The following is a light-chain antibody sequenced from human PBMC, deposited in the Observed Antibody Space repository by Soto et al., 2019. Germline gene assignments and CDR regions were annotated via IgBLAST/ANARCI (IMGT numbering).Light chain of an antibody. CDR2: GAS. Sequence: EIVMTHSPATLSVSPWERATFSCRASQSVSSNLAWYQQKPGQAPRLLIYGASIRATGIPARFSGSGSGTEFTLTISTLRSEDFAIYYCQHYNNWPPWTFGQGTKWIS. CDR1: QSVSSN. J-gene: IGKJ1*01. CDR3: QHYNNWPPWT. V-gene: IGKV3-15*01.